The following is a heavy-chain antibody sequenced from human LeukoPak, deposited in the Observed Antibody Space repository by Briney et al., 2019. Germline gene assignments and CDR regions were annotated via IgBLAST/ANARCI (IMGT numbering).Heavy chain of an antibody. CDR3: WRGVDTAIISYFDY. V-gene: IGHV4-31*03. Sequence: SETLSLTRTVSGGSISSGGYYWSWIRQHPGKGLEWIGYIYYSGSTYYNPSLKSRVTISVDKSKTQSSLKLRCRTAADTAVYYCWRGVDTAIISYFDYWGQGTLVTVSS. D-gene: IGHD5-18*01. J-gene: IGHJ4*02. CDR1: GGSISSGGYY. CDR2: IYYSGST.